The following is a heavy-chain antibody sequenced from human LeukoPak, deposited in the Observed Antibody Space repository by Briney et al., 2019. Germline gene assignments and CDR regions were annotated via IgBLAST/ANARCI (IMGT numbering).Heavy chain of an antibody. D-gene: IGHD3-10*01. V-gene: IGHV3-7*01. Sequence: GGSLRLSCAASGFTFSIYWMTWVRQARGQGREGVANIKQDGGEKYYVDSVKGRFTLSRDNAKNSLYLQMNSLRAEDTAVYYCARGSPYFYGTALDYWGQGTLVTASS. J-gene: IGHJ4*02. CDR1: GFTFSIYW. CDR2: IKQDGGEK. CDR3: ARGSPYFYGTALDY.